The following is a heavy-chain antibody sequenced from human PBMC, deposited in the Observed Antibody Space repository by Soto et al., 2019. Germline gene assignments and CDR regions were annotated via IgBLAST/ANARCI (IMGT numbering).Heavy chain of an antibody. CDR1: RFAFSSYA. CDR2: ITNSGGST. Sequence: PGGSLRLSCAASRFAFSSYAMRWVRQAPGKGLEWVSGITNSGGSTYYAYSVKGRFTISRDNSKNTLYLQMNSLRAEDTAVYYCAKARTTVTPAYWGQGTLVTVSS. D-gene: IGHD4-17*01. J-gene: IGHJ4*02. CDR3: AKARTTVTPAY. V-gene: IGHV3-23*01.